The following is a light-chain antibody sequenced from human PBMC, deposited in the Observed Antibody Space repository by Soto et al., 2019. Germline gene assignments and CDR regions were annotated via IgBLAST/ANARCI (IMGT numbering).Light chain of an antibody. CDR2: GTS. Sequence: DIVLTQSPGTLSLSPGERATLSCRASQSVSSKYLAWYQQKPGQPPRVLIYGTSISATGIPERFSGGGSGTDFTLTINRLESEDFAVYYCQQYGSSLFTFGPGTKVDFK. CDR3: QQYGSSLFT. CDR1: QSVSSKY. J-gene: IGKJ3*01. V-gene: IGKV3-20*01.